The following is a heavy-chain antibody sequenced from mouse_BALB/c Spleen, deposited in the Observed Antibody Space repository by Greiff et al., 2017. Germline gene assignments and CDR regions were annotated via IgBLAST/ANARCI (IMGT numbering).Heavy chain of an antibody. V-gene: IGHV1S81*02. D-gene: IGHD4-1*01. J-gene: IGHJ4*01. CDR3: ARVTGIDDAMDY. CDR2: INPSNGRT. CDR1: GYTFTSYW. Sequence: QVQLQQPGAELVKPGASVKLSCKASGYTFTSYWMHWVKQRPGQGLEWIGEINPSNGRTNYNEKFKSKATLTVDKSSSTAYMQLSSLTSEDSAVYYCARVTGIDDAMDYWGQGTSVTVSS.